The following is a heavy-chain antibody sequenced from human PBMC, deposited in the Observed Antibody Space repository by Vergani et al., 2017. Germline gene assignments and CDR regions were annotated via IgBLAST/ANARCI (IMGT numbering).Heavy chain of an antibody. V-gene: IGHV3-72*01. CDR2: TRNKARGYST. CDR3: ARTLKFLDMDV. D-gene: IGHD3-3*01. Sequence: EVHLVESGGGLVQPGRSLRLSCSGSGFTLGDYAMTWVRQAPGKGLEWVARTRNKARGYSTDYAASVRGRFIVSRDASGKSVSLQMTRLRIDDTAVYFCARTLKFLDMDVWGKGTTVTVSS. J-gene: IGHJ6*04. CDR1: GFTLGDYA.